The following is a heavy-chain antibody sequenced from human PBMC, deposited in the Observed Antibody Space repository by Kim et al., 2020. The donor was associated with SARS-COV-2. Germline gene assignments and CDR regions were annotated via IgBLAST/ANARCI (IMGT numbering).Heavy chain of an antibody. J-gene: IGHJ4*02. CDR1: GYTFTSYG. D-gene: IGHD5-18*01. Sequence: ASVKVSCKASGYTFTSYGISWVRQAPGQGLEWMGWISAYNGNTNYAQKLQGRVTMTTDTSTSTAYMELRSLRSDDTAVYYCARDPLLRNVDTAMVPGFDYWGQGTLVTVSS. V-gene: IGHV1-18*01. CDR2: ISAYNGNT. CDR3: ARDPLLRNVDTAMVPGFDY.